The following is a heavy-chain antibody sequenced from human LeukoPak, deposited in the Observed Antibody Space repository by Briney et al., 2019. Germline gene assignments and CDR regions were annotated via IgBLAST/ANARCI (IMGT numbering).Heavy chain of an antibody. CDR1: GYTFTSYG. J-gene: IGHJ4*02. CDR3: ARQDSSGYSTSNSDY. Sequence: GASVKVSCKASGYTFTSYGISWVRQAPGQGLEWMGWISAYNGNTNYAQKLQGRVTMTTDTSTSTAYMELRSLRSGDTAVYYCARQDSSGYSTSNSDYWGQGTLVTVSS. D-gene: IGHD3-22*01. CDR2: ISAYNGNT. V-gene: IGHV1-18*01.